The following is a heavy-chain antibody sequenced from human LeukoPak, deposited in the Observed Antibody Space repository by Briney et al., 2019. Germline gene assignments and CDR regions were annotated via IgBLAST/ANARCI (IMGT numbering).Heavy chain of an antibody. J-gene: IGHJ4*02. CDR1: GFTFSSYG. Sequence: EGSLRLSCAASGFTFSSYGMHWVRQAPGKGLEWVAVISYDGSNKYYADSVKGRFTISRDNSKNTLYLQMNSLRAEDTAVYYCAKDRRITGTTFLDYWGQGTLVTVSS. V-gene: IGHV3-30*18. D-gene: IGHD1-20*01. CDR2: ISYDGSNK. CDR3: AKDRRITGTTFLDY.